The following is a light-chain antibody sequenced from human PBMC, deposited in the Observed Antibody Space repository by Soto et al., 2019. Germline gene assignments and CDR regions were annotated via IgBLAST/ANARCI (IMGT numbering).Light chain of an antibody. V-gene: IGKV1-8*01. CDR2: AAS. CDR3: QQYYSYLLT. J-gene: IGKJ4*01. Sequence: IPVAPAPPPPSSSTRNRVTITFRASQGISSYLAWYQQKPGKAPKLLIYAASTLQSGVPSRFSGSGSGTDFTLTISCLQSEDFATYYCQQYYSYLLTFGGGTKVDIK. CDR1: QGISSY.